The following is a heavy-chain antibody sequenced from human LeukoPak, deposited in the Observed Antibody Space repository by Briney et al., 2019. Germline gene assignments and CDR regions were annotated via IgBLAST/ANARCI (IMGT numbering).Heavy chain of an antibody. CDR3: ARVLYYYDSSVDY. Sequence: GGSLRLSCAASGFTFSSYWMSWVRQAPGKGLEWVANIKQDGSEKYYVDSVKGRFTISRDNAKNSLYLQMNSLRAEDTAVYYCARVLYYYDSSVDYWGQRTLVTVSS. D-gene: IGHD3-22*01. CDR2: IKQDGSEK. J-gene: IGHJ4*02. CDR1: GFTFSSYW. V-gene: IGHV3-7*01.